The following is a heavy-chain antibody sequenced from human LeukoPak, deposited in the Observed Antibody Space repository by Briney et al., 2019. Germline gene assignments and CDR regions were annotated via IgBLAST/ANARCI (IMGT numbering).Heavy chain of an antibody. V-gene: IGHV3-23*01. CDR1: GFIFENAW. CDR2: ISGSGGST. J-gene: IGHJ4*02. CDR3: AKSPRYYFDY. Sequence: GGSLRLSCAASGFIFENAWMSWVRQAPGKGLEWVSAISGSGGSTYYADSVKGRFTISRDNSKNTLYLQMNSLRAEDTAVYYCAKSPRYYFDYWGQGTLVTASS.